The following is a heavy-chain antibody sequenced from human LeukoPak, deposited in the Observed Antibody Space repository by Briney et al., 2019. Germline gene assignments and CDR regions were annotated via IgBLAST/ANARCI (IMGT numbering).Heavy chain of an antibody. CDR2: IYYSGST. V-gene: IGHV4-39*07. D-gene: IGHD4-23*01. J-gene: IGHJ4*02. CDR1: GGSISSSSYY. CDR3: ARDSRGGNSYYFDS. Sequence: PSETLSLTCTVSGGSISSSSYYWGWIRQPPGKGLEWIGSIYYSGSTYYNPSLKSRVTISLDTSKNQFSLILNSVTAADTAVYYCARDSRGGNSYYFDSWGQGTLVTVSS.